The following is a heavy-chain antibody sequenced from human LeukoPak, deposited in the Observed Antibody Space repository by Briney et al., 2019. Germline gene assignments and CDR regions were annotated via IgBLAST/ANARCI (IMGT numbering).Heavy chain of an antibody. D-gene: IGHD1-26*01. CDR3: ARLFKGARIYYYYYMDV. J-gene: IGHJ6*03. CDR2: ISSSGSTI. V-gene: IGHV3-48*03. CDR1: GFTFSSYE. Sequence: PGGSLRLSCAASGFTFSSYEMNWVRQAPGKGLEWVSYISSSGSTIYYADSVKGRFTISRDNDKNSLYLQINSLRAEDTAVYYCARLFKGARIYYYYYMDVWGKGTTVTVSS.